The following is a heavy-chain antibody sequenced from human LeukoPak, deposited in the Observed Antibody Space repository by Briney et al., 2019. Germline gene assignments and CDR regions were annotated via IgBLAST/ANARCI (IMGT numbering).Heavy chain of an antibody. J-gene: IGHJ5*02. V-gene: IGHV4-31*03. CDR3: ARASRYDYVWGSYRYETNWFDP. CDR2: IYYSGST. CDR1: GGSISSGGYY. Sequence: SETPSLTCTVSGGSISSGGYYWSWIRQHPGKGLEWIGYIYYSGSTYYNPSLKSRVTISVDTSKNQFSLKLSSVTAADTAVYYCARASRYDYVWGSYRYETNWFDPWGQGTLVTVSS. D-gene: IGHD3-16*02.